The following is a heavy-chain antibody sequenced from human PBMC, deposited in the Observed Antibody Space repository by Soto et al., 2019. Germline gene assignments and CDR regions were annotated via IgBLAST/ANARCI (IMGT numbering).Heavy chain of an antibody. D-gene: IGHD3-10*01. CDR2: ISSSGSTI. J-gene: IGHJ1*01. CDR3: ASGLGSSRS. V-gene: IGHV3-48*02. CDR1: GFSFSSYT. Sequence: XESLRRSCVAPGFSFSSYTMNWVRQTPGRRLEWVAYISSSGSTIYYAESVKGRFTVSRDNAKSSLYLQMDGLRDEDTAVYYCASGLGSSRSWGQGSRVTVSS.